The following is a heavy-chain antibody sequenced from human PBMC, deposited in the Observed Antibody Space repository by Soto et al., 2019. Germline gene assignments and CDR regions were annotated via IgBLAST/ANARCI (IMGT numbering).Heavy chain of an antibody. CDR1: GFTFSSYG. V-gene: IGHV3-7*01. Sequence: EVQLVESGGGLVQPGGSLRLSCAASGFTFSSYGMSWVRQAPGKGPEWVANIKEDGSEKYYVDSVKGRFTISRDNAKNSLYLQMNSLRAEDTAVYYCARDHRIAARPLFDYWGQGTLVTVSS. CDR3: ARDHRIAARPLFDY. J-gene: IGHJ4*02. CDR2: IKEDGSEK. D-gene: IGHD6-6*01.